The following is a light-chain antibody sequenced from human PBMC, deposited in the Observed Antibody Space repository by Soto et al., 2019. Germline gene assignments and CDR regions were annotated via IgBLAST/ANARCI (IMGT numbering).Light chain of an antibody. CDR2: DAS. CDR1: QSITRW. Sequence: IQLTHYPSALSASAVESVTLTCRASQSITRWMAWYQQKPGKAPKLLIYDASTLESGVPSRFSGSRSGTEFTLTISSLQPDDFATYYCQKYNSYSWTCGKGHKG. V-gene: IGKV1-5*01. J-gene: IGKJ1*01. CDR3: QKYNSYSWT.